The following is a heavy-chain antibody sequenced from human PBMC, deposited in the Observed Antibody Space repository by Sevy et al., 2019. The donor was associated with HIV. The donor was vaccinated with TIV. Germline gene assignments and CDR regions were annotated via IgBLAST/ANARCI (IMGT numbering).Heavy chain of an antibody. Sequence: SETLSLTCTVSGDSISSYYWSWMRQPPGKGLEWIGYIHYSGSTNYNPSPKSRVTISVDTSKSQFSLNLNSVTAADTAVYFCASAGGQSTSSRYFDFWGQGTLVTVSS. CDR1: GDSISSYY. V-gene: IGHV4-59*01. CDR3: ASAGGQSTSSRYFDF. J-gene: IGHJ4*02. CDR2: IHYSGST. D-gene: IGHD6-6*01.